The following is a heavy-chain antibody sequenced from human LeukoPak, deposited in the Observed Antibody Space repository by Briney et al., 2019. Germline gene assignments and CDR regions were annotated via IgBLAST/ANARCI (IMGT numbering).Heavy chain of an antibody. CDR3: AREGGIAAADEGWFDP. CDR2: INPSAGSK. Sequence: ASVKVSCKASGYTFTSYYMHWVRQAPGQGLEWMGIINPSAGSKRYAQKFQGRVTMTRDTSTRTVYMELSSLRAEDTAVYYCAREGGIAAADEGWFDPWGQGTLVTVSS. J-gene: IGHJ5*02. V-gene: IGHV1-46*01. D-gene: IGHD6-13*01. CDR1: GYTFTSYY.